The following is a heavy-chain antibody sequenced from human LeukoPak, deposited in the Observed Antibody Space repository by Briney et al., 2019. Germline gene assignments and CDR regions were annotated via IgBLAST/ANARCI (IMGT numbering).Heavy chain of an antibody. Sequence: SETLSLTCAVSGGSISSTSWWSWVRQPPGKGLEWIGEIYHSGSTNYNPSLKSRVTISVDKSKNQFSLKLSSVTAADTAVYYCARGGTVAGTGVDYWGQGTLVTVSS. V-gene: IGHV4-4*02. CDR1: GGSISSTSW. CDR2: IYHSGST. D-gene: IGHD6-19*01. CDR3: ARGGTVAGTGVDY. J-gene: IGHJ4*02.